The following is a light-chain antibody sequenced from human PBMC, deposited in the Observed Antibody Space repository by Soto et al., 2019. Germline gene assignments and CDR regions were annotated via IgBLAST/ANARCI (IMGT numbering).Light chain of an antibody. V-gene: IGKV3-11*01. Sequence: EIVLTQSPATLSLSPGERATLSCRASQSVRSYLAWYQQKPGQAPRLLIYEASNRATGIPARFSGSGSGTDFTFTISRLEPEDFAVYYGQQRSNWPLTFGGGTKVEIK. J-gene: IGKJ4*01. CDR2: EAS. CDR1: QSVRSY. CDR3: QQRSNWPLT.